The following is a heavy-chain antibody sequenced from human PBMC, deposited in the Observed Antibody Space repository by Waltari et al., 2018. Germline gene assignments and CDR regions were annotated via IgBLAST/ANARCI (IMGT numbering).Heavy chain of an antibody. J-gene: IGHJ4*02. Sequence: QVQLQQWGAGLLKPSETLSLTCAVYGGSFSGYYWSWIRQPPGKGLEWIGEINHSGSTNYNPSLKSRVTISVDTSKNQFSLKLSSVTAADTAVYYCARRHYHDSSGYFDYWGQGTLVTVSS. CDR1: GGSFSGYY. CDR2: INHSGST. CDR3: ARRHYHDSSGYFDY. D-gene: IGHD3-22*01. V-gene: IGHV4-34*01.